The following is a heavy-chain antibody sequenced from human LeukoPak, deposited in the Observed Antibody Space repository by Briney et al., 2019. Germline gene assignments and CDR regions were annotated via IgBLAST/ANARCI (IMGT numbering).Heavy chain of an antibody. V-gene: IGHV4-34*01. CDR3: ATPSRYSSGWYGVGY. Sequence: SETLSLTCAVYGGSFSGYYWSWIRQPPGKGLEWIGEINHSGSTNYNPSLKSRVTISVDTSKNQFSLKLSSVTAAATAVYYCATPSRYSSGWYGVGYWGQGTLVTVSS. D-gene: IGHD6-19*01. CDR1: GGSFSGYY. CDR2: INHSGST. J-gene: IGHJ4*02.